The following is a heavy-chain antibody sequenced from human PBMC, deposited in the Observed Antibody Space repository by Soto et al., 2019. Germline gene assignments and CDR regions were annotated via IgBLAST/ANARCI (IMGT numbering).Heavy chain of an antibody. CDR3: ARDPGRGGDFVY. J-gene: IGHJ4*02. V-gene: IGHV1-69*08. D-gene: IGHD2-15*01. Sequence: QVQLVQSGAEVKKPGSSVKVSCKASGGTFSSYTISWVRQAPGRGLEWMGRIIPILGIANYAQKFQGRVTIIADTSTSTAYMELSSLRSEDTAVYYCARDPGRGGDFVYWGQGTLVTVSS. CDR2: IIPILGIA. CDR1: GGTFSSYT.